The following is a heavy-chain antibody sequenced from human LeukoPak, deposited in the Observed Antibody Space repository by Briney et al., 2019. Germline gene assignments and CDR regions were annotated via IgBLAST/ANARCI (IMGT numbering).Heavy chain of an antibody. J-gene: IGHJ4*02. CDR3: ANGTNYFDY. Sequence: PGRSLRLSCAASGFTFSSYGMHWVRQAPGKGLEWVAVISYDGSNKYYADSVKGRFTISRDNSKNTLYLQMNSLRAEDTAVYYCANGTNYFDYWGQGTLVTVSS. V-gene: IGHV3-30*18. CDR2: ISYDGSNK. CDR1: GFTFSSYG.